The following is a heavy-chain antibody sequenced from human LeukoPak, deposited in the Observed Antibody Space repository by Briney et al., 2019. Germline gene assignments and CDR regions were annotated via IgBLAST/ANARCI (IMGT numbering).Heavy chain of an antibody. CDR1: SGSISGYY. CDR3: ASHDPVPLYHRGMDV. Sequence: SETVSFTSTVSSGSISGYYWSCLGQAPGKGLEGIGYIYSNEANLQSPSPKSRVTSAVDTSNNQFSLQLSSVSAAATAVYYCASHDPVPLYHRGMDVWGQGTPVTVSS. V-gene: IGHV4-59*08. D-gene: IGHD2/OR15-2a*01. J-gene: IGHJ6*02. CDR2: IYSNEAN.